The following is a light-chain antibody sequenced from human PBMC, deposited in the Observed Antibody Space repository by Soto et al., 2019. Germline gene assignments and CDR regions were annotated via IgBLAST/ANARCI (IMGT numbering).Light chain of an antibody. Sequence: DIQMTQSPSSLSASVGDSVTSTCRASQSISNSLNWYQQKAGKAPKLLIYTASTLESGVPSRFSGSGSGADFTLNISSLHPEDFATYYCQQCYSTPYTFGQGTKLEIK. V-gene: IGKV1-39*01. CDR2: TAS. CDR3: QQCYSTPYT. J-gene: IGKJ2*01. CDR1: QSISNS.